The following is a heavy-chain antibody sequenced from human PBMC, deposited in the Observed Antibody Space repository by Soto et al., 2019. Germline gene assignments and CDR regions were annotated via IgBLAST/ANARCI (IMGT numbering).Heavy chain of an antibody. J-gene: IGHJ6*02. D-gene: IGHD3-10*01. Sequence: SETLSLTCSVSGGSVISSSYYWNWIRQTPGKGLEWIGHVFSGGSTNYNPSLKSRVIMSVDRSENQLSLKLDSVTAADAAVYYCARGRLTSGTVREGTWGLYSYYGLDVWGLGTTVTVSS. CDR1: GGSVISSSYY. V-gene: IGHV4-61*01. CDR3: ARGRLTSGTVREGTWGLYSYYGLDV. CDR2: VFSGGST.